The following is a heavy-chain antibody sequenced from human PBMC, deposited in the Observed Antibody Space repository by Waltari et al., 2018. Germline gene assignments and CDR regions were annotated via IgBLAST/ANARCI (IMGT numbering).Heavy chain of an antibody. CDR2: MSYSGST. CDR1: GGSIGSSSYS. Sequence: QMQLQESGPGLVKPSGTLSLMCSVSGGSIGSSSYSWGWIRQAPGKGLEWIGSMSYSGSTYYKPSHKRRVTISVDTAKDKFSLKVNSVTAADTAVYYCARQNSLSNDGFDVWGRGTMVTVSS. V-gene: IGHV4-39*01. CDR3: ARQNSLSNDGFDV. J-gene: IGHJ3*01.